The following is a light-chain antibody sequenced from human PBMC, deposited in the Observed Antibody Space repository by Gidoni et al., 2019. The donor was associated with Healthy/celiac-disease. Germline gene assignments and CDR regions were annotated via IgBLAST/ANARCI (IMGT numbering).Light chain of an antibody. Sequence: DIQMTQSPSTLSASVGDRVTITCRASQSISSWLAWYQQKPGKAPKLLIYDASSLESGVPSRVSGSGSGTEFTLTISSLQPDEFATYYCQQYNSYSPYTFGQGTKLEIK. CDR3: QQYNSYSPYT. J-gene: IGKJ2*01. CDR2: DAS. CDR1: QSISSW. V-gene: IGKV1-5*01.